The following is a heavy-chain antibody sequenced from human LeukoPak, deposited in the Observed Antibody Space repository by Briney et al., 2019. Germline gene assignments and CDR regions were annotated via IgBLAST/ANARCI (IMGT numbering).Heavy chain of an antibody. V-gene: IGHV1-2*02. CDR1: GYTFTGYY. J-gene: IGHJ6*03. Sequence: ASVKVSCKASGYTFTGYYVHWVRQAPGQGLEWMGWINPNSGGTNYAQKFQGRVTMTRDTSISTAYMELSRLRSDDTAVYYCARSPGAGPYYYYYMDVWGKGTTVTVSS. CDR3: ARSPGAGPYYYYYMDV. D-gene: IGHD6-19*01. CDR2: INPNSGGT.